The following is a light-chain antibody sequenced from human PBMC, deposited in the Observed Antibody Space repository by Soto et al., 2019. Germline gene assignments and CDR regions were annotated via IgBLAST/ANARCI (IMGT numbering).Light chain of an antibody. J-gene: IGLJ2*01. CDR3: SSYTSSSSVV. V-gene: IGLV2-14*01. Sequence: QSALTQPASVSGSPGQSITISCTGTSSDVGGYNYVSWYQQHPGKAPKLMIYDVTNPPSGVSNRFSGSKSGNTASLTVSGLQAEDEADYYCSSYTSSSSVVFGGGTKLTVL. CDR2: DVT. CDR1: SSDVGGYNY.